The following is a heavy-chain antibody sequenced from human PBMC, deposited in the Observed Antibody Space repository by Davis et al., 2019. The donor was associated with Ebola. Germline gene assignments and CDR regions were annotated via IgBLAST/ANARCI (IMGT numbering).Heavy chain of an antibody. CDR2: IYPGDSDT. Sequence: GESLKISCKASGYSFSTHWIGWVRQMPGKGLEWMGIIYPGDSDTRYSPSFQGQVTISADKSISTAYLQWSSLKASDTAVYYCARQMGILTSVWGQGTTVTVSS. J-gene: IGHJ6*02. CDR3: ARQMGILTSV. CDR1: GYSFSTHW. D-gene: IGHD2-8*01. V-gene: IGHV5-51*01.